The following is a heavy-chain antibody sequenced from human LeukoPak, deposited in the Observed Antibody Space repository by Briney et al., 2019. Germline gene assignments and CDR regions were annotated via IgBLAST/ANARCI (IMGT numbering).Heavy chain of an antibody. CDR2: ISSSGTYI. J-gene: IGHJ4*02. CDR3: ARASYSSGPDY. V-gene: IGHV3-21*01. D-gene: IGHD3-22*01. CDR1: AFTFSSYS. Sequence: PGGSLRLSCAASAFTFSSYSMNWVRQAPGKGLEWVSSISSSGTYIYYADSVKGRFTISRDNAKNSLYLQMNSLRAEDTAVYYCARASYSSGPDYWGQGTLVTVSS.